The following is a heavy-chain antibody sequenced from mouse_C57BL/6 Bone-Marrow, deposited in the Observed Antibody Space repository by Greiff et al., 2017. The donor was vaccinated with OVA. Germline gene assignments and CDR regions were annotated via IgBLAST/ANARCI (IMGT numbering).Heavy chain of an antibody. D-gene: IGHD1-1*01. CDR2: ISSGGSYT. CDR3: ARRGDYYGSPYYFDY. V-gene: IGHV5-6*02. J-gene: IGHJ2*01. Sequence: EVKLVESGGDLVKPGGSLKLSCAASGFTFSSYGMSWVRQTPDKRLEWVATISSGGSYTYYPDSVKGRFTISRDNAKNTLYLQMSSLKSEDTAMYYCARRGDYYGSPYYFDYWGQGTTLTVSS. CDR1: GFTFSSYG.